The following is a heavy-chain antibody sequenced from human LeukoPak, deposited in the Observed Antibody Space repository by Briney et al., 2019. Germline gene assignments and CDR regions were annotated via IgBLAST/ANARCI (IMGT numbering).Heavy chain of an antibody. CDR2: INPDSGGT. V-gene: IGHV1-2*06. D-gene: IGHD1-1*01. CDR3: ARGARTTGTTTYFDY. CDR1: GYIFTDYY. Sequence: GASVKVSCKASGYIFTDYYIHWVRQAPGQGPEWMGRINPDSGGTNSAQKFQGGVTMTRDTSISTAYMELTRLRSDDTAVYYCARGARTTGTTTYFDYWGQGTLVTVSS. J-gene: IGHJ4*02.